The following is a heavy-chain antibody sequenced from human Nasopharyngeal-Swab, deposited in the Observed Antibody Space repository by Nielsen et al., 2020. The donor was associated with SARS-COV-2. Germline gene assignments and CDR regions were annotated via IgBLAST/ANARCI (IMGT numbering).Heavy chain of an antibody. CDR3: ARDLGRESDY. CDR1: GFTFSSYA. J-gene: IGHJ4*02. D-gene: IGHD7-27*01. Sequence: GWYLSLSCAASGFTFSSYAMHWVRQAPGKGLEWVAVISYDGSNKYYADSVKGRFTISRDNSKNTLYLQMNSLRAEGTAVYYCARDLGRESDYWGQGTLVTVSS. CDR2: ISYDGSNK. V-gene: IGHV3-30-3*01.